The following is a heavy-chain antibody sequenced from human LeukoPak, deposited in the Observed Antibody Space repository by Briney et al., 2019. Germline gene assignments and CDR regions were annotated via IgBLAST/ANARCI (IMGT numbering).Heavy chain of an antibody. CDR3: ARDIGYSGYDFWGYFDY. V-gene: IGHV3-33*01. J-gene: IGHJ4*02. D-gene: IGHD5-12*01. CDR2: IWYDGSNK. Sequence: GGSLRLSCAASGFTFSSYGMHWVRQAPGKGLEWVAVIWYDGSNKYYADSVKGRFTISRDNSKNTLYLQMNSLRAEDTAVCYCARDIGYSGYDFWGYFDYWGQGTLVTVSS. CDR1: GFTFSSYG.